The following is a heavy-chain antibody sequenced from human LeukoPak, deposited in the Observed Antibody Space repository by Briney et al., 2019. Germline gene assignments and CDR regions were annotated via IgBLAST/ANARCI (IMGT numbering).Heavy chain of an antibody. Sequence: SETLSLTCTVSGGSISSGGYYWSWIRQPPGKGLEWIGYIYYSGGTNYNPSLESRVTISVDTSKNQFSLKLSSVTAADTAMYYCASLRNRYDTSGYYPFDYWGQGTLVTVSS. V-gene: IGHV4-61*08. CDR1: GGSISSGGYY. D-gene: IGHD3-22*01. J-gene: IGHJ4*02. CDR2: IYYSGGT. CDR3: ASLRNRYDTSGYYPFDY.